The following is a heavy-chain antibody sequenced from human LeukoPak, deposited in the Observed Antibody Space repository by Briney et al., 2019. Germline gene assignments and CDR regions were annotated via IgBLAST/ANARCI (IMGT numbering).Heavy chain of an antibody. CDR3: ARAGGSTVSHSDY. J-gene: IGHJ4*02. Sequence: PGGSLRLSCAASGLTFSSYSMNWIRQAPGKGLEWVSSISSSTSYIYYADSVKGRFTISKDNAKNSLYLQMNSLRAEDTAVYYCARAGGSTVSHSDYWGQGTLVTVFS. CDR2: ISSSTSYI. D-gene: IGHD4-17*01. CDR1: GLTFSSYS. V-gene: IGHV3-21*01.